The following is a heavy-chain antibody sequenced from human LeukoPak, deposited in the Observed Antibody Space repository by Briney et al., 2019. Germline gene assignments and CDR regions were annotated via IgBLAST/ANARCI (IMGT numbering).Heavy chain of an antibody. CDR3: ARLGSIAAAGTPDY. CDR2: ISGTSSHT. CDR1: GFTFSDYY. J-gene: IGHJ4*02. D-gene: IGHD6-13*01. V-gene: IGHV3-11*06. Sequence: KPGRSLRLSCAASGFTFSDYYMSWIRQARGKGVEWVSYISGTSSHTTYADSVKGRFTISRDNAKNSMYLQMNSLRGEDTAVYYCARLGSIAAAGTPDYWGQGTLVTVSS.